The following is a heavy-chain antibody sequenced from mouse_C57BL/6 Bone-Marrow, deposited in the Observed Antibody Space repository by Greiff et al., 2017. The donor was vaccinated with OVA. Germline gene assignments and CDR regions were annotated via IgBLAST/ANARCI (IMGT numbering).Heavy chain of an antibody. CDR1: GYTFTSYG. CDR2: IYPRSGNT. V-gene: IGHV1-81*01. Sequence: VKLMESGAELARPGASVKLSCKASGYTFTSYGISWVKQRTGQGLEWIGEIYPRSGNTYYNEKFKGKATLTADKSSSTAYMELRSLTSEDSAVYFCARYVYDGYLFAYWGQGTLVTVSA. J-gene: IGHJ3*01. D-gene: IGHD2-3*01. CDR3: ARYVYDGYLFAY.